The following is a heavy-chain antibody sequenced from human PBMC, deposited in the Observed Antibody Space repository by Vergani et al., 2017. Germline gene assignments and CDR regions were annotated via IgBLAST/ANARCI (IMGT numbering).Heavy chain of an antibody. CDR3: ARGFRVFGGYAGWGWFDP. CDR1: GGSITSGNYY. Sequence: QVQLQESGPGLVKPSQTLSLTCTVSGGSITSGNYYWSWIRQPAGKGLEWIGRIYTSGTTNYNPSLKSRVTISVDTSKNQFSLKLSSVTAADTAVYYCARGFRVFGGYAGWGWFDPWGQGTLVTVSS. J-gene: IGHJ5*02. D-gene: IGHD5-12*01. V-gene: IGHV4-61*02. CDR2: IYTSGTT.